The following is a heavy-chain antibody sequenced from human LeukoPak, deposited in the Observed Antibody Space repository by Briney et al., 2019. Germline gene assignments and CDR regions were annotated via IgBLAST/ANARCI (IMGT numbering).Heavy chain of an antibody. CDR1: GGSFSGYY. J-gene: IGHJ5*02. Sequence: PSETLSLTCAVYGGSFSGYYWSWIRQPPGKGLEWIGEINHSGSTNYNPSLKSRVTISVDTSKNQFSLKLSSVTAADTAVYYRARIQYDFWSGYTNWFDPWGQGTLVTVSS. V-gene: IGHV4-34*01. CDR3: ARIQYDFWSGYTNWFDP. CDR2: INHSGST. D-gene: IGHD3-3*01.